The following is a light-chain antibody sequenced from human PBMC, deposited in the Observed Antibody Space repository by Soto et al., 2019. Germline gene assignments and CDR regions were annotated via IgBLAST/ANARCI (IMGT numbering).Light chain of an antibody. CDR3: QQSYNTLPYT. V-gene: IGKV1-39*01. J-gene: IGKJ2*01. Sequence: DIQMTQSPSSLSASVGDRVTITCRASQSISTYLNWYQQKPGKAPKLLIYAASSLQSGVPSRFSGSGSGTDFTLTTSGLQPEDVATYYCQQSYNTLPYTFGQGTKLEIK. CDR1: QSISTY. CDR2: AAS.